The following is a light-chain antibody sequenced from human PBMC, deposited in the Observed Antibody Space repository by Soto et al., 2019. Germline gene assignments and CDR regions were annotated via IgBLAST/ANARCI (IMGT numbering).Light chain of an antibody. J-gene: IGKJ1*01. Sequence: EIVLTQSPGTLSLSPGERATLSCRASQSVSSSYLAWYQQKPGQAPKLLIYEASTRATGIPDRFSGRGSGTDYTLTIDRLEPEDFAVYYCQQYGNSPQTFGQGTKVDI. CDR2: EAS. CDR1: QSVSSSY. V-gene: IGKV3-20*01. CDR3: QQYGNSPQT.